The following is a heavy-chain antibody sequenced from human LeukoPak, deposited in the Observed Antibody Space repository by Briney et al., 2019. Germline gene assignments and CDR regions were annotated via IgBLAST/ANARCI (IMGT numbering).Heavy chain of an antibody. J-gene: IGHJ4*02. V-gene: IGHV1-46*01. D-gene: IGHD6-13*01. Sequence: ASVKVSCKASGYTFTSYYMHWVRQAPGQGLEWMGIINPSGGSTSYAQKFQGRVTMTRDTSTSTVYMELSSLRSEDTAVYYCAGATRIAAAGTYPIDYWGQGTLVTVSS. CDR1: GYTFTSYY. CDR3: AGATRIAAAGTYPIDY. CDR2: INPSGGST.